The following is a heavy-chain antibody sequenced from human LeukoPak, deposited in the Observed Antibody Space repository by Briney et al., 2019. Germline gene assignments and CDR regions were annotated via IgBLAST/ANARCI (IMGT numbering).Heavy chain of an antibody. V-gene: IGHV1-46*01. Sequence: ASVKVSCKASGYTFTSYYIHWMRQAPGQGLEWMGIINPGSGTTTYAQKFQGRVTMTRDTATSTVYMELSSLRSEDTALYYCARGISGGSTVTYFFDYWGQGTLVTVSS. J-gene: IGHJ4*02. CDR2: INPGSGTT. D-gene: IGHD4-11*01. CDR1: GYTFTSYY. CDR3: ARGISGGSTVTYFFDY.